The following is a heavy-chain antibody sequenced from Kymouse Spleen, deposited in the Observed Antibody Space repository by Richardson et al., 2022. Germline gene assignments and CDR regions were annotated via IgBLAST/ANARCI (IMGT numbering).Heavy chain of an antibody. Sequence: EVQLVESGGGLVQPGRSLRLSCAASGFTFDDYAMHWVRQAPGKGLEWVSGISWNSGSIGYADSVKGRFTISRDNAKNSLYLQMNSLRAEDTALYYCATGDFDYWGQGTLVTVSS. CDR2: ISWNSGSI. V-gene: IGHV3-9*01. CDR1: GFTFDDYA. J-gene: IGHJ4*02. CDR3: ATGDFDY. D-gene: IGHD7-27*02.